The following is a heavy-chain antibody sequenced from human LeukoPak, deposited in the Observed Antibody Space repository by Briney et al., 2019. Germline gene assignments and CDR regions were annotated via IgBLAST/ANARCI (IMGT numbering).Heavy chain of an antibody. V-gene: IGHV1-18*01. Sequence: ASVNVSCKASGYTFTSYGISWVRQAPGQGLEWMGWISAYNGNTNYAQKLQGRVTMTTDTSTSTAYMELRSLRSDDTAVYYCARDPMEDDAFDIWGQGTMVTVSS. D-gene: IGHD2-8*01. CDR1: GYTFTSYG. CDR2: ISAYNGNT. J-gene: IGHJ3*02. CDR3: ARDPMEDDAFDI.